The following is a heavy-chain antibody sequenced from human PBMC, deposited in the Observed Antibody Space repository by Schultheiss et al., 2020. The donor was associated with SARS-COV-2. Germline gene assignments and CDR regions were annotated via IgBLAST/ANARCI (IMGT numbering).Heavy chain of an antibody. V-gene: IGHV3-66*01. Sequence: GESLKISCAASGFTFSSYSMSWVRQAPGKGLEWVSVIYSGGSTYYADSVKGRFTISRDNAKNSLYLQMNSLRAEDTAVYYCARARYYDSSGYPDYWGQGTLVTVSS. J-gene: IGHJ4*02. CDR3: ARARYYDSSGYPDY. CDR1: GFTFSSYS. D-gene: IGHD3-22*01. CDR2: IYSGGST.